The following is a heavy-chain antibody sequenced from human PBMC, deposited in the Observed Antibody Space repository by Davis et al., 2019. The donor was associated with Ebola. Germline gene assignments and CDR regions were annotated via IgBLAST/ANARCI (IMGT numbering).Heavy chain of an antibody. Sequence: PGGSLRLSCKGSGYSFTSYWISWVRQMPGKGLEWMGRIDPSDSYTNYSPSFQGHVTISADKSISTAYLQWSSLKASDTAMYYCARQLSGYDSSGYYYGDDAFDIWGQGTMVTVSS. CDR2: IDPSDSYT. CDR1: GYSFTSYW. D-gene: IGHD3-22*01. V-gene: IGHV5-10-1*01. J-gene: IGHJ3*02. CDR3: ARQLSGYDSSGYYYGDDAFDI.